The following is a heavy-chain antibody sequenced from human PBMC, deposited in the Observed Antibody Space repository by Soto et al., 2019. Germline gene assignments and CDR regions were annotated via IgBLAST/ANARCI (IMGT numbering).Heavy chain of an antibody. Sequence: GGSLKLSCAPSGFTFSSYSMNLVRQAPGKGLEWVSSISSSSYIYYADSVKGRFTISRDNAKNTLYLKMNSLRAEDTAVYYCASSRRRIGSSGWTLFDYWGQGTLVTVSS. CDR2: ISSSSYI. D-gene: IGHD6-19*01. V-gene: IGHV3-21*01. CDR1: GFTFSSYS. J-gene: IGHJ4*02. CDR3: ASSRRRIGSSGWTLFDY.